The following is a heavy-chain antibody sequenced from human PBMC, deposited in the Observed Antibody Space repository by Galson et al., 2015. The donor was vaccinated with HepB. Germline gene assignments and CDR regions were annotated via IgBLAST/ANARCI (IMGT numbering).Heavy chain of an antibody. J-gene: IGHJ4*02. CDR3: ARARRHSTPDPHHFDY. V-gene: IGHV3-7*01. CDR2: INADGSEK. Sequence: SLRLSCAASGFTLRNYWMSWVRQAPGKGLEWVANINADGSEKYYVDSVRGRFTISRDNAENSVSLQMNSLRAEDTAVYYCARARRHSTPDPHHFDYWAREPWSPSPQ. D-gene: IGHD6-13*01. CDR1: GFTLRNYW.